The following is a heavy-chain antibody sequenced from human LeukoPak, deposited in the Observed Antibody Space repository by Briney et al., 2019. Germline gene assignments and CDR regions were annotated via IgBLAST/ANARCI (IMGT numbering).Heavy chain of an antibody. V-gene: IGHV1-2*02. D-gene: IGHD6-25*01. CDR3: ARDHCVSSGCYEDYYYGMDV. CDR1: GYTFTGYY. Sequence: ASVKVSCKASGYTFTGYYMQWVRQAPGQGLEWMGWINPNSGGTNYAQKFQGRVTMTRDTSISTAYMELSRLRSDDTAAYFCARDHCVSSGCYEDYYYGMDVLGRGTTVTVSS. CDR2: INPNSGGT. J-gene: IGHJ6*02.